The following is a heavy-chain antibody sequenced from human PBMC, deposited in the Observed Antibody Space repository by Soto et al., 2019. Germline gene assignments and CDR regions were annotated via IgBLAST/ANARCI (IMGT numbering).Heavy chain of an antibody. J-gene: IGHJ6*02. D-gene: IGHD3-3*01. CDR2: IIPIFGTA. CDR1: GGTFISYA. V-gene: IGHV1-69*13. CDR3: ARDLFPYDFWSGYYTDYYYGMDV. Sequence: SVKLSCKASGGTFISYAISLVRQAPGQGLEWMGGIIPIFGTANYAQKFQGRVTITADESTSTAYMELSSLRSEDTAVYYCARDLFPYDFWSGYYTDYYYGMDVWGQGTTVTVSS.